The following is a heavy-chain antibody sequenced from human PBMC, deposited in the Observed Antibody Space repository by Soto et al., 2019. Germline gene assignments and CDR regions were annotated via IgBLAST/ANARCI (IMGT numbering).Heavy chain of an antibody. D-gene: IGHD1-26*01. V-gene: IGHV4-59*08. J-gene: IGHJ6*02. Sequence: PSETLSLTCSVSGGSISSYYWSWIRQPPGKGLEWIGYIYYSVSTNYNPSLKSRVTISVDTSKNQFSLKLSSVTAADTAVYYCASGSCCGTYETYGMYGWGQGTTVTVSS. CDR2: IYYSVST. CDR1: GGSISSYY. CDR3: ASGSCCGTYETYGMYG.